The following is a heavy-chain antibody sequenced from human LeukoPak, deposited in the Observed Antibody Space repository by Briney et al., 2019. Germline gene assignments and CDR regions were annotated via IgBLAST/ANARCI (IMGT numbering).Heavy chain of an antibody. J-gene: IGHJ6*03. CDR1: GGSFSGYY. Sequence: PSETLSLTCTVYGGSFSGYYWSWIRQPPRKGLQWMGEINHSGSTTYNPPLKSRVTISVYTSKNQFSLKLSSVTAADTAVYYCASAFIAARRRDYYYMDVWGKGTTVTVSS. V-gene: IGHV4-34*01. CDR3: ASAFIAARRRDYYYMDV. D-gene: IGHD6-6*01. CDR2: INHSGST.